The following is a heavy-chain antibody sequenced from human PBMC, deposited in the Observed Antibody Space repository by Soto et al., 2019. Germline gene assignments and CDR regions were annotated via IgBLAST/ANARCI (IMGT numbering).Heavy chain of an antibody. CDR2: ISSSSSYI. Sequence: GGSLRLSCAASGFTFSSYSMNWVRQAPGKGLEWVSSISSSSSYIYYADSVKGRFTISRDNAKNSLYLQMNSLRAEDTAVYYCARVSPWGGASGWYFFYYYYMDVWGKGTTVTVSS. D-gene: IGHD6-19*01. CDR1: GFTFSSYS. V-gene: IGHV3-21*01. J-gene: IGHJ6*03. CDR3: ARVSPWGGASGWYFFYYYYMDV.